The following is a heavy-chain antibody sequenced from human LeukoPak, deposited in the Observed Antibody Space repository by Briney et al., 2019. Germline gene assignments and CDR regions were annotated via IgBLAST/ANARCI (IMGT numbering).Heavy chain of an antibody. CDR1: GFVFSGYS. CDR3: ARSRYSYGFVVDY. J-gene: IGHJ4*02. V-gene: IGHV3-66*01. Sequence: GGSLRLSCAASGFVFSGYSINWVRQAPGKGLEWVSVIYSGGSTYYADSVKGRFTISRDNSKNTLYLQMNSLRAEDTAVNYCARSRYSYGFVVDYWGQGTLVTVSS. D-gene: IGHD5-18*01. CDR2: IYSGGST.